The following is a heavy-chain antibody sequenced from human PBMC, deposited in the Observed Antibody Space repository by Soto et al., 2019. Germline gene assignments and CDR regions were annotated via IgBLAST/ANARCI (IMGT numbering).Heavy chain of an antibody. D-gene: IGHD7-27*01. J-gene: IGHJ6*02. CDR3: ARDLRLTNWGYYYYGMDV. CDR2: ISYDGSNK. V-gene: IGHV3-30-3*01. Sequence: GGSLRLSCAASGFTFSSYAMHWVRQAPGKGLEWVAVISYDGSNKYYADSVKGRFTISRDNSKNTLYLQMNSLRAEDTAVYYCARDLRLTNWGYYYYGMDVWGQGTTVTVSS. CDR1: GFTFSSYA.